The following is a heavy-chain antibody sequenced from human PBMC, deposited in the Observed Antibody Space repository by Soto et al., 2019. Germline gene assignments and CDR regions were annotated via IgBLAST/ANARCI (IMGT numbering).Heavy chain of an antibody. J-gene: IGHJ4*02. CDR2: IVPRDSYT. V-gene: IGHV5-10-1*01. CDR3: ARLFCTTTRCYGPTDY. CDR1: GDNFSDYW. D-gene: IGHD2-2*01. Sequence: HGESLKISCQGSGDNFSDYWITWVRQMPGKGLEWMGRIVPRDSYTEYSPSFQGHVTMSADKSINTAYLQWSSLKASDTAFYFCARLFCTTTRCYGPTDYWGQGTLVTVSS.